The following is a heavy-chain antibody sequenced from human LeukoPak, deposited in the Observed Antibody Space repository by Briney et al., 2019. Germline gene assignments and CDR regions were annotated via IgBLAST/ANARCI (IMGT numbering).Heavy chain of an antibody. CDR1: GITFGGYA. J-gene: IGHJ6*02. V-gene: IGHV3-23*01. CDR3: ARTIAQYSNSWLYFYYGLDV. CDR2: ISGGSEDT. D-gene: IGHD6-13*01. Sequence: PGGSLRLSCTASGITFGGYAMSWVRQAPGKGLQWVSSISGGSEDTYYADSVKGRFTISRDNSKPTLYLQMNSLRAEDTAVYYCARTIAQYSNSWLYFYYGLDVWGQGTTVTVSS.